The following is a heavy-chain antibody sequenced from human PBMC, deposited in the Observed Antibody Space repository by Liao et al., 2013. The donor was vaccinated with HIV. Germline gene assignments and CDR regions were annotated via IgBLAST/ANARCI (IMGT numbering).Heavy chain of an antibody. D-gene: IGHD4-17*01. J-gene: IGHJ3*01. CDR3: AAGDYGAYKAFDF. CDR1: GASISSSSYY. CDR2: IYYTGTT. Sequence: QLQESGPGLVKPSETLSLTCTVSGASISSSSYYWGWIRQPPGKGLEWIGYIYYTGTTYSNPSLNSRVTISIDTSKNQFSLKLTSVTAADTAVYYCAAGDYGAYKAFDFWGQGTVVTVSS. V-gene: IGHV4-30-4*08.